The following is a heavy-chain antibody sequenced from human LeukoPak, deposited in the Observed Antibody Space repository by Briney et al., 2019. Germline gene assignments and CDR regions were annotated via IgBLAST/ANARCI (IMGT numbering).Heavy chain of an antibody. CDR3: ARQHDSSFYYYVDV. CDR1: GYSVNNGYY. CDR2: LYHSDSV. V-gene: IGHV4-38-2*01. Sequence: SETLSLTCAVSGYSVNNGYYWGWIRQPPGKGLEWTGSLYHSDSVYYNTALQSRVSMSVDTSKNQFSLKLSFVTAADTAVYYCARQHDSSFYYYVDVWGSGTTVTVSS. J-gene: IGHJ6*03.